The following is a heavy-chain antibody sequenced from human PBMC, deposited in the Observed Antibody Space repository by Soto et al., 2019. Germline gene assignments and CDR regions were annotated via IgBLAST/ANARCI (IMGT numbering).Heavy chain of an antibody. J-gene: IGHJ5*02. Sequence: PSETLSLTCAISGDSVSSNSAAWNWIRQSPSRGLEWLGRTYYRSKWYNDYAVSVKSRITINPGTSKNQFSLQLNSVTPEDTAVYYCARGGRGVPAPIAVYSRNWLDPWGQGAVVTVSS. V-gene: IGHV6-1*01. CDR1: GDSVSSNSAA. D-gene: IGHD2-21*01. CDR3: ARGGRGVPAPIAVYSRNWLDP. CDR2: TYYRSKWYN.